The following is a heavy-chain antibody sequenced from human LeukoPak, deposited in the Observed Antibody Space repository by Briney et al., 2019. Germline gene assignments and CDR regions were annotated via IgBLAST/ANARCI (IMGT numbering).Heavy chain of an antibody. Sequence: GGSLRLSCAASGFTFDDYAMHWVRQAPGKGLEWVSGISWNSGSIGYADSVKGRFTISRDNAKNSLYLQMNSLRAEDMALYYCAKDRGFYYGSGSYLDYWGQGTLVTVSS. CDR3: AKDRGFYYGSGSYLDY. V-gene: IGHV3-9*03. CDR2: ISWNSGSI. CDR1: GFTFDDYA. J-gene: IGHJ4*02. D-gene: IGHD3-10*01.